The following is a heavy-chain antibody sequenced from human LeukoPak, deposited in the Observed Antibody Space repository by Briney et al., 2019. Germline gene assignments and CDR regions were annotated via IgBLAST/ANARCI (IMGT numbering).Heavy chain of an antibody. Sequence: SGGSLRLSCAASGFTFSSYAMSWVRQAPGKGLEWVSDINGSGGSTYYADSVKGRLTISRDNSKNTLYLQMNSLRAEDTAVYYCARESGVVVTATYFDYWGQGTLVTVSS. V-gene: IGHV3-23*01. CDR3: ARESGVVVTATYFDY. D-gene: IGHD2-21*02. CDR1: GFTFSSYA. J-gene: IGHJ4*02. CDR2: INGSGGST.